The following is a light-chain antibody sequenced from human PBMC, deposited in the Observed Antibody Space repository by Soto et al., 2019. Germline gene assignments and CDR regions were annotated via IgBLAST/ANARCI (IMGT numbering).Light chain of an antibody. Sequence: QSALTQPASVSGSPGQSITISCTGTSSDVGGYNYVSWYQQNPGKAPKLMIYEVSNRPSGVSNRFSGSKSGNTASLTISGLHAEDEADYFCSSYTSSNTWVFGGRTKLTVL. J-gene: IGLJ3*02. CDR1: SSDVGGYNY. CDR2: EVS. CDR3: SSYTSSNTWV. V-gene: IGLV2-14*01.